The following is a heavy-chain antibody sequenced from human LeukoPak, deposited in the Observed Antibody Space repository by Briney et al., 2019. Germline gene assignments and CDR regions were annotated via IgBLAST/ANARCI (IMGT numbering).Heavy chain of an antibody. CDR2: ISAYNGNT. D-gene: IGHD2-2*01. CDR1: GYTFTSYG. Sequence: GASVTVSFKASGYTFTSYGISWVRQAPGQGLEWVGWISAYNGNTNYAQKLQGRVTMTTDTSTSTAYMELRSLRSDDTAVYYCARFRGYCSSTSCRRTVYYYYGMDVWGQGTTVTVSS. V-gene: IGHV1-18*01. CDR3: ARFRGYCSSTSCRRTVYYYYGMDV. J-gene: IGHJ6*02.